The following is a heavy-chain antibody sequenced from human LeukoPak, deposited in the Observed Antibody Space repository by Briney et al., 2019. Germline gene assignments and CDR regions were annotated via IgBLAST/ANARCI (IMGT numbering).Heavy chain of an antibody. Sequence: GGSLRLSCAASGFIFSNYGMHWVRQAPGKGLEWVAVIWYDGNNKYYADSVKGRFTISRDNSKNTLYLQMNSLRVEDAAVYYCARGPRYSSSWYRSYYFDYWGQGTLVTVSS. V-gene: IGHV3-33*01. CDR1: GFIFSNYG. J-gene: IGHJ4*02. CDR2: IWYDGNNK. CDR3: ARGPRYSSSWYRSYYFDY. D-gene: IGHD6-13*01.